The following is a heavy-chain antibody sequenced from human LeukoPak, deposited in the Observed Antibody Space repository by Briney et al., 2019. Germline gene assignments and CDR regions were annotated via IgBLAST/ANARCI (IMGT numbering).Heavy chain of an antibody. CDR2: ISGSGDSP. CDR3: AKKLPSEVPRDDFDL. D-gene: IGHD3-16*02. CDR1: GLTYNRFS. Sequence: GGPLRLSCTASGLTYNRFSMSWLRQAPGKAREGGAAISGSGDSPTYRDSVKGRFTIFRDNSEKTLYLQMNSLSAEDTAVYYCAKKLPSEVPRDDFDLWGQGTLVTVSS. J-gene: IGHJ4*02. V-gene: IGHV3-23*01.